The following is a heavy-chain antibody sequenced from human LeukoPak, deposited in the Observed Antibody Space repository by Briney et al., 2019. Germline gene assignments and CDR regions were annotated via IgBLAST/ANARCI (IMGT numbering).Heavy chain of an antibody. Sequence: GGSLRLSCAAAGFTFSSYAMHWVRQAPGEGLEWVAVISYDGSNKYYADSVKGRFTISRDNSKNTLYLQMNSLRAEDTAVYYCARDHLKSSGYFRRFDYWGQGTLVTVSS. CDR1: GFTFSSYA. CDR2: ISYDGSNK. J-gene: IGHJ4*02. V-gene: IGHV3-30-3*01. D-gene: IGHD3-22*01. CDR3: ARDHLKSSGYFRRFDY.